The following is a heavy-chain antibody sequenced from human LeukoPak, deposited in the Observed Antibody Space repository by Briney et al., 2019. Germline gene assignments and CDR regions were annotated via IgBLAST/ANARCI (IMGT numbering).Heavy chain of an antibody. CDR3: AKGCYDFWSGYFDY. CDR2: ISWNSGSI. V-gene: IGHV3-9*01. CDR1: GFTFDDYA. J-gene: IGHJ4*02. D-gene: IGHD3-3*01. Sequence: GRSLRLSCAASGFTFDDYAMHWVRQAPGKGLEWVSGISWNSGSIGYADSVKGRFTISRDNAKNSLYLQMNSLRAEDTALYYCAKGCYDFWSGYFDYWGQGTLVTVSS.